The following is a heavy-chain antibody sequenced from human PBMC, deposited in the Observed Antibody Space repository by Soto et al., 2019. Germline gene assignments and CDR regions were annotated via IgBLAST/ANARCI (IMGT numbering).Heavy chain of an antibody. CDR1: GGTFSSYT. Sequence: SVKVSCKASGGTFSSYTISWVRQAPGQRLEWMGRIIPILGIANYAQKFQGRVTITADKSTSTAYMELSSLRSEDTAVYYCASPSVGYCSSTSCYYFDYWGQGTLVTVPS. V-gene: IGHV1-69*02. CDR3: ASPSVGYCSSTSCYYFDY. CDR2: IIPILGIA. D-gene: IGHD2-2*03. J-gene: IGHJ4*01.